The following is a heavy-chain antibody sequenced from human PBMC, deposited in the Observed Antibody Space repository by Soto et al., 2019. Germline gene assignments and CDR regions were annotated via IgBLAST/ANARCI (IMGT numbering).Heavy chain of an antibody. CDR1: FTCKD. CDR3: ARTPALLKTRPCIAVAGTAGVYYYYGMDV. CDR2: MNPNSGNT. V-gene: IGHV1-8*01. Sequence: FTCKDRNWARHATRKGLEWMGWMNPNSGNTGYAQKFQGRVTMTRNTSISTAYMELSSLRSEDTAVYYCARTPALLKTRPCIAVAGTAGVYYYYGMDVWGPGTTVTVS. J-gene: IGHJ6*02. D-gene: IGHD6-19*01.